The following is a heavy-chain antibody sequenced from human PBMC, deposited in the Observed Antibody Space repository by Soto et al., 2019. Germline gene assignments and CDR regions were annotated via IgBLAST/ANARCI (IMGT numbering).Heavy chain of an antibody. J-gene: IGHJ4*02. Sequence: SETLSLTWTVSGCSIATFCCSWIRQHAGKGLEWIEHISYTASTNYNLYLKSRVTIAVATTKNQFSLSMISVTATDTDVYDSAREDNGWYDSDYWGQGALVTVSS. CDR2: ISYTAST. CDR3: AREDNGWYDSDY. CDR1: GCSIATFC. V-gene: IGHV4-59*12. D-gene: IGHD6-19*01.